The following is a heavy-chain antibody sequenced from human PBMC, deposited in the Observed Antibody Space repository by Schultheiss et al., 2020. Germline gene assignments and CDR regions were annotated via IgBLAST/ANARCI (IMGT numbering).Heavy chain of an antibody. D-gene: IGHD1-1*01. V-gene: IGHV4-39*07. CDR2: IYYSGST. CDR3: ARTTGPMDV. CDR1: GGSISSSSYY. J-gene: IGHJ6*04. Sequence: SETLSLTCTVSGGSISSSSYYWGWIRQPPGKGLEWIGSIYYSGSTYYNPSLKSRVTISVDTSKNQFSLKLSSVTAADTAVYYCARTTGPMDVWGKGTTVTVSA.